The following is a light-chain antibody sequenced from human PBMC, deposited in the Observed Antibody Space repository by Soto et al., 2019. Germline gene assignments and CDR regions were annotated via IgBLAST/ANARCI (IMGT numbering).Light chain of an antibody. CDR2: GAS. V-gene: IGKV3-15*01. CDR1: QSVSSN. CDR3: QQYNNWPSIT. Sequence: EIVMTQSPATLSVSPGVTATLSCRASQSVSSNLAWYQQKPGQAPRLLLYGASTRAIGIPARFSGSGSGTEFTLTISSLQSEDFAVYYCQQYNNWPSITFGQGTRLEIK. J-gene: IGKJ5*01.